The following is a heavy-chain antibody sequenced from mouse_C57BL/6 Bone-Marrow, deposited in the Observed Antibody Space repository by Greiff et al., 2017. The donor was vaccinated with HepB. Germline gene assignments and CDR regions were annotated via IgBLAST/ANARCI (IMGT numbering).Heavy chain of an antibody. V-gene: IGHV10-1*01. D-gene: IGHD1-1*01. J-gene: IGHJ1*03. Sequence: EVKLVESGGGLVQPKGSLKLSCAASGFSFNTYAMNWVRQAPGKGLEWVARIRSKSNNYATYYADSVKDRFTISRDDSESMLYLQMNNLKTEDTAMYYCVIFITTVVDWYFDVWGTGTTVTVSS. CDR1: GFSFNTYA. CDR2: IRSKSNNYAT. CDR3: VIFITTVVDWYFDV.